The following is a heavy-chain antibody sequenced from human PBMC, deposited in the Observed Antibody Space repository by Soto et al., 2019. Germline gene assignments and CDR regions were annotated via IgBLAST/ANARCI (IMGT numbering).Heavy chain of an antibody. D-gene: IGHD3-3*01. V-gene: IGHV4-34*01. CDR1: GGSFSGYY. CDR2: INHSGST. Sequence: SETLSLTCAVYGGSFSGYYWSWIRQPPGKGLEWIGEINHSGSTNYNPSLKSRVTISVDTSKNQFSLKLSSVTAADAAVYYCARLRFLEWFSPHYYYGMDVWGQGTTVTSP. J-gene: IGHJ6*02. CDR3: ARLRFLEWFSPHYYYGMDV.